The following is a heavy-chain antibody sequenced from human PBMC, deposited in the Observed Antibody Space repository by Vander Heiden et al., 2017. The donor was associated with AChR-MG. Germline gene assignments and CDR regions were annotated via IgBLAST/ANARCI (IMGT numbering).Heavy chain of an antibody. CDR3: ARVGCPKDWCRDSYYYGMDV. CDR1: GGSIRSGSYY. V-gene: IGHV4-61*02. Sequence: QVQLQESAPGLVKPSQTLSLTCTVSGGSIRSGSYYWGWIRQPAGKGLEWIGRIYTSGGTNYSPSRKSRVTISVETSKNQFSLKLSSVTAADTAVYYWARVGCPKDWCRDSYYYGMDVWGQGTTVTVSS. J-gene: IGHJ6*02. D-gene: IGHD2-8*02. CDR2: IYTSGGT.